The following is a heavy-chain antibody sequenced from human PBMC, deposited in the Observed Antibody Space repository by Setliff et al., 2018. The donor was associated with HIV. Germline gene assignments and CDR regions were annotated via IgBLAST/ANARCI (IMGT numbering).Heavy chain of an antibody. V-gene: IGHV1-24*01. CDR3: ATGVGVGRYYYYYYMDV. D-gene: IGHD3-3*01. CDR2: FDPEDGET. Sequence: ASVKVSCKASGGTFRSHEISWVRQAPGQGLEWMGGFDPEDGETIYAQKFQGRVTMTEDTSTDTAYMELSSLRSEDTAVYYCATGVGVGRYYYYYYMDVWGKGTTVTVSS. J-gene: IGHJ6*03. CDR1: GGTFRSHE.